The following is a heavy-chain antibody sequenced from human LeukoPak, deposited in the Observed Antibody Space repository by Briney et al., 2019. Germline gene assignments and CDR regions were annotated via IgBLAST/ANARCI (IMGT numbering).Heavy chain of an antibody. CDR3: ARDSGCSSTSCYYYYGMDV. D-gene: IGHD2-2*01. CDR2: ISSSSSYI. CDR1: GYTFSSYS. J-gene: IGHJ6*02. Sequence: GGSLRLSCAASGYTFSSYSMNWVRQAPGKGLEWDSSISSSSSYIYYADSVKGRFTISRDNAKNSLYLQMNSLRAEDTAVYYCARDSGCSSTSCYYYYGMDVWGQGTTVTVSS. V-gene: IGHV3-21*01.